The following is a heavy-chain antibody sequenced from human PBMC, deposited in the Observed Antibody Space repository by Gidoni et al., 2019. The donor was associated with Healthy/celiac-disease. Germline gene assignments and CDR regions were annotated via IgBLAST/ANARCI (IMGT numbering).Heavy chain of an antibody. Sequence: VQLVESGGVVVRPGRCLRSSCAASGFTFSSAGMHWVRQAPGKGLEWVAVISYDGSNKYYVDSVKGRFTISRDNSKNTLYLQMDSLRAEDTAVYYCAKDREKYDSNGGYYFDYWGQGTLVTVSS. CDR1: GFTFSSAG. CDR2: ISYDGSNK. CDR3: AKDREKYDSNGGYYFDY. J-gene: IGHJ4*02. V-gene: IGHV3-30*18. D-gene: IGHD3-22*01.